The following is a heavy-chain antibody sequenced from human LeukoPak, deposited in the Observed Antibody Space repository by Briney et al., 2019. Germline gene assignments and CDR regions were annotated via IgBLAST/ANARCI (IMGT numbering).Heavy chain of an antibody. CDR1: GFTFSSYS. CDR2: ISSSSSSYI. V-gene: IGHV3-21*01. Sequence: GGSLRLSCAASGFTFSSYSMNWVRQAPGKGLEWVSSISSSSSSYIYYADSVKGRFTISRDNAKNSLYLQMNSLRAEDTAVYYCARGGIAARPGDAFDIWGQGTMVTVSS. CDR3: ARGGIAARPGDAFDI. D-gene: IGHD6-6*01. J-gene: IGHJ3*02.